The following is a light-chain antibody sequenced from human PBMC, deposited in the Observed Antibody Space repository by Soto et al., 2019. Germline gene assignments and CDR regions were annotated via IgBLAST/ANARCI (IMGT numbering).Light chain of an antibody. J-gene: IGLJ1*01. Sequence: QSALTQPPSVSGAPGQRVTISCTGSSSNIGAGYDVHWYQQLPGTAPKLLIYGNSNRPSGVPDRFSGSKSGTSASLAITGLKAEDDADYYCQSYDSSLSGYVFGTGTKVTVL. CDR2: GNS. CDR1: SSNIGAGYD. V-gene: IGLV1-40*01. CDR3: QSYDSSLSGYV.